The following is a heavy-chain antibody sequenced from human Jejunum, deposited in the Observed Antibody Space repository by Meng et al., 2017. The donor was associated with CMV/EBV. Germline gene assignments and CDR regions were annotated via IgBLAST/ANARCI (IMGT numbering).Heavy chain of an antibody. V-gene: IGHV3-33*06. D-gene: IGHD7-27*01. J-gene: IGHJ4*02. CDR2: LLYDGGNK. Sequence: CAASGFTFYSYRMHWVRPAPGQGLVWVAFLLYDGGNKSSADSVKGRFTISRDNSKTTLYLQMNSLRAEDTAVYYCAKLGTGDDDYWGQGTLVTVSS. CDR3: AKLGTGDDDY. CDR1: GFTFYSYR.